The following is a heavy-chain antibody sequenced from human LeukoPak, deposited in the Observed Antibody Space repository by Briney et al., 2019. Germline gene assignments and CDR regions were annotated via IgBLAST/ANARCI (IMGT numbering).Heavy chain of an antibody. V-gene: IGHV4-4*07. D-gene: IGHD3-10*01. J-gene: IGHJ6*03. CDR3: ARDRFTMVRGVICGYYYYYYMDV. CDR1: GGSISSYY. Sequence: KSSETLSPTCTVSGGSISSYYWSWIRQPAGKGREWLGCIYTGGRTNYNPSLKSRVTMSVDTSKTQFSLKLSSVTAADTAVYYCARDRFTMVRGVICGYYYYYYMDVGGKGTTVTVSS. CDR2: IYTGGRT.